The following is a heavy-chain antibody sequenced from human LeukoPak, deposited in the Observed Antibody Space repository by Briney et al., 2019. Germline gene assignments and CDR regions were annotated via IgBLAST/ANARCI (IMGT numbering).Heavy chain of an antibody. Sequence: QPGGSLRLSCAASGFTVSGVYFIWVRQAPGKGLEWVSRINSDGSSTSYADSVKGRFTISRDNAKNTLYLQMNSLRAEDTAVYYCARDEGRNNWFDPWGQGTLVTVSS. V-gene: IGHV3-74*01. CDR3: ARDEGRNNWFDP. CDR2: INSDGSST. CDR1: GFTVSGVY. J-gene: IGHJ5*02.